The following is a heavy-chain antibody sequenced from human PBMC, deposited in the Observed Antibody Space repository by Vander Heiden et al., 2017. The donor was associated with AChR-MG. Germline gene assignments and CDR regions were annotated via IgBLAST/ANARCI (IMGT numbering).Heavy chain of an antibody. V-gene: IGHV3-33*01. Sequence: QVQLVESGGGVVQPGRSLRLSCAASGFTSIRYVLHWVRQAPGKGLEWVAVIWYDGSYKYYGDSGKGRFTISRDNSKNTLYLQMNSLRAEDTAVYYCAREGTIYREPSNWFDPWGQGTLVTVSS. CDR1: GFTSIRYV. J-gene: IGHJ5*02. CDR3: AREGTIYREPSNWFDP. D-gene: IGHD4-4*01. CDR2: IWYDGSYK.